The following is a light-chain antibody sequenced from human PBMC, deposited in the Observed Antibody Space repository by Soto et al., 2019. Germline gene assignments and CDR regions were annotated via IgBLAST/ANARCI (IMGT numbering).Light chain of an antibody. V-gene: IGKV3-20*01. Sequence: EIVLTQSPGTLSLSPGERATLSCRSSQSVISSYLAWYQQKPGQAPRLLIYGASTRATGIPVRFSGSGSGTDFTLTISSLQAEDVALFYCQQYYATPLTFGGGTNVDIK. J-gene: IGKJ4*01. CDR2: GAS. CDR1: QSVISSY. CDR3: QQYYATPLT.